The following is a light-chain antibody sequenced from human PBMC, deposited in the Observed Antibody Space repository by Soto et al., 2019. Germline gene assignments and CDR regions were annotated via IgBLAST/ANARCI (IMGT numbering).Light chain of an antibody. CDR2: STN. J-gene: IGLJ1*01. V-gene: IGLV8-61*01. CDR1: SGSVSTNYY. CDR3: VLYMGSGISV. Sequence: QAVVTQEPSFSVSPGGTVTLTCGLSSGSVSTNYYPSWYQQTPGQAPRTLIYSTNTRSSGVPGRFSGSVLGNKAALTITGAHADDEGDYYCVLYMGSGISVFGTGTKLTVL.